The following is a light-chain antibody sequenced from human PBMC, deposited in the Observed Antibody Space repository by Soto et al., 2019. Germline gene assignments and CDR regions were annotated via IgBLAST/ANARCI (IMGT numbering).Light chain of an antibody. Sequence: VLTQSPGILSLSPGERATLSCRASQRVNNSFLAWYQQKPGQAPRLLIYGASSRATGIPARFNGSGSGTDFTLSINRLEPEDFGVYYCQQDGTSLRTLGRGTKVAIK. CDR1: QRVNNSF. CDR3: QQDGTSLRT. CDR2: GAS. V-gene: IGKV3-20*01. J-gene: IGKJ1*01.